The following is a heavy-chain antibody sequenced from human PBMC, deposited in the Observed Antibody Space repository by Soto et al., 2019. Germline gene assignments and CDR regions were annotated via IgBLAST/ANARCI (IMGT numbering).Heavy chain of an antibody. Sequence: SETLSLTCTVSGVSISSGSYCWSWIRQPPGKGLECIGYIYYSGSTNYNPSLKSRVTISVDASKNQFSLKLSSVTAADTAVYYCARVTSSWGLVNYFDYWGQGTLVTVSS. CDR1: GVSISSGSYC. V-gene: IGHV4-61*01. J-gene: IGHJ4*02. D-gene: IGHD6-13*01. CDR2: IYYSGST. CDR3: ARVTSSWGLVNYFDY.